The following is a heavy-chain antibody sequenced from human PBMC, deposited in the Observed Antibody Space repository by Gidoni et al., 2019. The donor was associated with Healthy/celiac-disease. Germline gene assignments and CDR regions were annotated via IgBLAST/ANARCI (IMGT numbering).Heavy chain of an antibody. CDR1: GGSISSYY. CDR2: IYYSGST. Sequence: QVQLQESGPGLVKPSETLSLTCTVSGGSISSYYWSWIRQPPGKGLEWIGYIYYSGSTNYNPSLKSRVTISVDTSKNQFSLKLSSVTAADTAVYYCARTEGKSGGNFDYWGQGTLVTVSS. D-gene: IGHD5-12*01. V-gene: IGHV4-59*01. CDR3: ARTEGKSGGNFDY. J-gene: IGHJ4*02.